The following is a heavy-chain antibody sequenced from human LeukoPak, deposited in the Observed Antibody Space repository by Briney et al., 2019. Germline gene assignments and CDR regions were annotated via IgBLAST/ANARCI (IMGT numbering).Heavy chain of an antibody. CDR2: INHTGRT. J-gene: IGHJ6*03. CDR3: ARLTKNDSGTYRFGKKKRGYMDV. D-gene: IGHD3-10*01. Sequence: PSETLSLTCAVYGGSFSGPYWSWIRQPPGKGLEWIGEINHTGRTYYNPSLKSRVTISVDTSKSQFSLRLSSVTAADTAVYYCARLTKNDSGTYRFGKKKRGYMDVWGKGTTVTISS. V-gene: IGHV4-34*01. CDR1: GGSFSGPY.